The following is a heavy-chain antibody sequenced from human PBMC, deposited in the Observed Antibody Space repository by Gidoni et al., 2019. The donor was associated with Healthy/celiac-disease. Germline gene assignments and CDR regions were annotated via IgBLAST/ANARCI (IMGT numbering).Heavy chain of an antibody. CDR3: ARKPMVRGVGGMDV. D-gene: IGHD3-10*01. CDR1: GFTFSSYS. V-gene: IGHV3-48*04. Sequence: EVQLVESGGGLVQPGGSLRLSCAASGFTFSSYSMNWVRQAPGKGLEWVSYISSSSSTIYYADSVKGRFTISRDNAKNSLYLQMNSLRAEDTAVYYCARKPMVRGVGGMDVWGQGTTVTVSS. J-gene: IGHJ6*02. CDR2: ISSSSSTI.